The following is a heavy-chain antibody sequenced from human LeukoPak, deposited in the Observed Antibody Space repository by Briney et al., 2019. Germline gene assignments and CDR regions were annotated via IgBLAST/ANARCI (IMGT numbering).Heavy chain of an antibody. CDR1: GGSISSYY. Sequence: PSETLSLTCPVAGGSISSYYWSWIRQPPGKGLEWIGYIYYSGSTNYNPSLKSRVTISVDTSKNQFSLKLSSVTAADTAVYYCARTSSSGYYWYFDLRGRGTLVTVSS. CDR3: ARTSSSGYYWYFDL. D-gene: IGHD3-22*01. V-gene: IGHV4-59*01. J-gene: IGHJ2*01. CDR2: IYYSGST.